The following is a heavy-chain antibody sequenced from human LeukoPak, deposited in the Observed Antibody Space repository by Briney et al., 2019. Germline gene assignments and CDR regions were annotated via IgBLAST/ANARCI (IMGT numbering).Heavy chain of an antibody. Sequence: PGGSLRLSCAASGFSFITYGIHWVRQAPGKGLEWVAFIRYDGSNRFYADSVRGRFTISRDNSKNTVYLQMNSLRAEDTAVYYCAKDRSMTTVTPFDNWGQGTLVAVSP. J-gene: IGHJ4*02. D-gene: IGHD4-17*01. V-gene: IGHV3-30*02. CDR1: GFSFITYG. CDR3: AKDRSMTTVTPFDN. CDR2: IRYDGSNR.